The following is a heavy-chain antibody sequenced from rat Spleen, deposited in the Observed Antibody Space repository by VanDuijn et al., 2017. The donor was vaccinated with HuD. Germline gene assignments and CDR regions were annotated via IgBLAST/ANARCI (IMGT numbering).Heavy chain of an antibody. CDR2: IWGDGST. V-gene: IGHV2-45*01. Sequence: QVQLKESGPGLVQASETLSLTCTVSGFSLITNSVHWVRQPPGKGLERMGGIWGDGSTDYNLPLKSRLSISRDTSKNQVFLKMNSLQSEDTTTYYCARDLDGYFDYWGQGVMVTVSS. CDR1: GFSLITNS. J-gene: IGHJ2*01. CDR3: ARDLDGYFDY. D-gene: IGHD1-12*03.